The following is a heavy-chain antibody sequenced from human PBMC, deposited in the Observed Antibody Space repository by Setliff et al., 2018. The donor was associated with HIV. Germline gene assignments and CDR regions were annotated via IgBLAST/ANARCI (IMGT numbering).Heavy chain of an antibody. J-gene: IGHJ4*02. Sequence: GSLRLSCAASGFTFSSYWMSWVRQAPGKGLEWVADIKQDGSKAYYADSVKGRFTISRDNAKNSLYLQMDSLRAEDTAVYYCVRDRDWAFDYWGQGNLVTVSS. CDR1: GFTFSSYW. D-gene: IGHD3-9*01. CDR2: IKQDGSKA. V-gene: IGHV3-7*01. CDR3: VRDRDWAFDY.